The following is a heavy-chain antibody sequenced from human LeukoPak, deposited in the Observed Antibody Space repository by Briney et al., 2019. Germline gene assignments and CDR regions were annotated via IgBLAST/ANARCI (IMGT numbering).Heavy chain of an antibody. Sequence: GESLRLSCAASGFTFSSYDMHWVRQAPGKGLGWVAIISYDGNNKYYGDSVKGRFTISRDNSENTLYLQMNSLRVEDTAVYYCAKRNGFWGQGTLVTVSS. CDR2: ISYDGNNK. D-gene: IGHD1-1*01. J-gene: IGHJ4*02. CDR1: GFTFSSYD. CDR3: AKRNGF. V-gene: IGHV3-30*18.